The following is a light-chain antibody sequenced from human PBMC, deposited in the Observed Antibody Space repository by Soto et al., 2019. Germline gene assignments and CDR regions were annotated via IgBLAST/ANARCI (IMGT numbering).Light chain of an antibody. CDR2: DAS. V-gene: IGKV3-11*01. CDR1: QSVSSY. J-gene: IGKJ4*01. CDR3: QQRSNWPELT. Sequence: EIVLTQSPATLSLSPGERATLSCRASQSVSSYLAWYQQKPGQAPRLLIYDASNRATGIPARFSGSGSGTDFTLTISSLEHEDFAVYYCQQRSNWPELTVGGGTRVEIK.